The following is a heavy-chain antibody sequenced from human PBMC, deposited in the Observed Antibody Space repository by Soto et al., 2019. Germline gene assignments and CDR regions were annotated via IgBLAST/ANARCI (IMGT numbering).Heavy chain of an antibody. V-gene: IGHV4-30-4*01. D-gene: IGHD1-7*01. CDR1: GGSISSGSYF. J-gene: IGHJ4*02. CDR3: ASRDPGTSVDY. CDR2: IYYTGIT. Sequence: PSETLSVTCTVSGGSISSGSYFWSLVRQRPGEGLEWIGNIYYTGITYYNLSLKSRVTISLDKSENQFSLKVTSMTAADTAVYYCASRDPGTSVDYWGQGTLVTVSS.